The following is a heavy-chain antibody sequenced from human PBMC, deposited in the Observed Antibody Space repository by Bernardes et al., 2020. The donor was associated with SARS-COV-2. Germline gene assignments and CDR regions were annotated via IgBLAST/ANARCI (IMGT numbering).Heavy chain of an antibody. V-gene: IGHV3-30-3*01. Sequence: VWSLILSCAASGYSFSAFAAHWVRQAPGKGLEWVAVISHDGGKTYYADSVKGRFSISRDNFKNTVYLQMNSLRPEDTALYYCVRSIAVAGALFDYWGHGTLVAVSS. J-gene: IGHJ4*01. CDR1: GYSFSAFA. D-gene: IGHD6-19*01. CDR2: ISHDGGKT. CDR3: VRSIAVAGALFDY.